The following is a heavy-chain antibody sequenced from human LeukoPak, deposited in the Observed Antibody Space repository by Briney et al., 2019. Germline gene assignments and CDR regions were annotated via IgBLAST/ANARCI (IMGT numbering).Heavy chain of an antibody. CDR3: ARDQGYYFDY. CDR1: GYTFTSYG. CDR2: ISTYNGNT. V-gene: IGHV1-18*01. J-gene: IGHJ4*02. Sequence: ASVKVSCKASGYTFTSYGVSWVRQAPGQGLEWMGWISTYNGNTNYAQKFQGRVNMTKDTSTSTAYMELRSLRSDDTAVYYCARDQGYYFDYWGQGTLVTVSS.